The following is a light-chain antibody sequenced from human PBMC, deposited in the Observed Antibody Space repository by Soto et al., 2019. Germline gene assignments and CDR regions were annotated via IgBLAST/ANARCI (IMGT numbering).Light chain of an antibody. CDR3: QHYGSSPPMYT. V-gene: IGKV3-20*01. CDR1: QSVSSRY. Sequence: EIVLTQSPSTLSLSPGDRATLSCRASQSVSSRYLGWYQQKPGQAPRLLIYGASSRATGIPDRISGSGSGTDFTLTISRLEPEDFAVYYCQHYGSSPPMYTFGQGTKLEIK. J-gene: IGKJ2*01. CDR2: GAS.